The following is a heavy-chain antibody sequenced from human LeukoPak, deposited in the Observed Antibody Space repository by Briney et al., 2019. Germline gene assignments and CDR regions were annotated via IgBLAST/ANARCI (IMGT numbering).Heavy chain of an antibody. V-gene: IGHV3-21*04. J-gene: IGHJ4*02. CDR3: AAGTAADY. CDR2: ISTSSSYI. Sequence: GGSPRLSCAASGFTFSSYSMNWVRQAPGKGLEWVSSISTSSSYIYSADSVKGRFTISRDNAKNSLFLQIDSLRVEDTAVYYCAAGTAADYWGQGTLVAVSS. D-gene: IGHD6-13*01. CDR1: GFTFSSYS.